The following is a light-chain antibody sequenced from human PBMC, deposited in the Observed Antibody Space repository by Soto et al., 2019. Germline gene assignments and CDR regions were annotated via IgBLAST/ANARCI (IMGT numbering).Light chain of an antibody. CDR2: DVS. J-gene: IGLJ3*02. CDR1: SSDVGGYNF. V-gene: IGLV2-14*03. CDR3: SSYTSSSTLV. Sequence: QSALTQPASVSGSPGQSITISCTGTSSDVGGYNFVSWYQQHPGKAPKLMIYDVSNRPSGVSNRFSGSKSRNTASLTISGLHAEDEAYYYCSSYTSSSTLVFGGGTKLTVL.